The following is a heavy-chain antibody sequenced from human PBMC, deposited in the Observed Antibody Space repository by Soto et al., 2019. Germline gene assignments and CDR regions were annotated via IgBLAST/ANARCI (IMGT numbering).Heavy chain of an antibody. CDR1: GFTFSSYA. CDR3: AREYSSGWYGNDYDYYYGMDV. V-gene: IGHV3-30-3*01. Sequence: QVQLVESGGGVVQPGRSLRLSCAASGFTFSSYAMHWVRQAPGKGLEWVAVISYDGSNKYYADSVKGRFTISRDNSKNTLYLQMNSLRAEDTAVYYCAREYSSGWYGNDYDYYYGMDVWGQGTTVTVSS. D-gene: IGHD6-19*01. CDR2: ISYDGSNK. J-gene: IGHJ6*02.